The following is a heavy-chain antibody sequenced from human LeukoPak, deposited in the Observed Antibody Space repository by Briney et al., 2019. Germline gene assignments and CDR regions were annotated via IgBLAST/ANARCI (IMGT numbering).Heavy chain of an antibody. J-gene: IGHJ4*02. V-gene: IGHV1-18*01. CDR3: ARDDMQHIFDY. CDR1: GYTFTIYG. D-gene: IGHD6-13*01. CDR2: ISAYNGNT. Sequence: GASVKVSCKASGYTFTIYGISWVRQAPGQGLDWMGWISAYNGNTNYAQKLQGRVTMTTDTSTSKAYMKLRSLRSDDTAVYYCARDDMQHIFDYWGQGTLVTVSS.